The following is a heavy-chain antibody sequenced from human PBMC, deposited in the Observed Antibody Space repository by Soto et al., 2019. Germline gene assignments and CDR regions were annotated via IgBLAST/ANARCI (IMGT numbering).Heavy chain of an antibody. V-gene: IGHV3-53*01. D-gene: IGHD4-17*01. CDR3: ARVFHDYGDYEGTAFDI. Sequence: GGSLRLSCVASGFTVSSNYMSWVRQAPGKGLEWVSVIYSGGSTYYADSVKGRFTISRDNSKNTLYLQMNSLRAEDTAVYYCARVFHDYGDYEGTAFDIWGQGTMVTVSS. CDR1: GFTVSSNY. CDR2: IYSGGST. J-gene: IGHJ3*02.